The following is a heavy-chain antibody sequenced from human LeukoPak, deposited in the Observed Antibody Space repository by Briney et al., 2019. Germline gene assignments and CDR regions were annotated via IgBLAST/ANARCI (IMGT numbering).Heavy chain of an antibody. V-gene: IGHV4-34*01. J-gene: IGHJ4*02. D-gene: IGHD4-17*01. CDR2: INHSGST. CDR1: GGSFSGYY. CDR3: ARDRGRLRSPIDH. Sequence: SETLSLTCAVYGGSFSGYYWSWIRQPPGKGLEWIGEINHSGSTNYNPSLKSRVTISVDTSKNQFSLKLSSVTAADTAVYYCARDRGRLRSPIDHWGQGTLVTVSS.